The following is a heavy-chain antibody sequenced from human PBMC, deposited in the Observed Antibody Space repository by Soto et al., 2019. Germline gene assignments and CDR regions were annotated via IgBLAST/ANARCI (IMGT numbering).Heavy chain of an antibody. CDR2: INPSGGST. J-gene: IGHJ4*02. CDR3: ARDSTHGADYDSSGYYFY. Sequence: ASVKVSCKASGYTFTSYYTHWVRQAPGQGLEWMGIINPSGGSTSYAQKFQGRVTMTRDTSTSTVYMELSSLRSEDTAVYYCARDSTHGADYDSSGYYFYWGQGTLVTVSS. CDR1: GYTFTSYY. D-gene: IGHD3-22*01. V-gene: IGHV1-46*01.